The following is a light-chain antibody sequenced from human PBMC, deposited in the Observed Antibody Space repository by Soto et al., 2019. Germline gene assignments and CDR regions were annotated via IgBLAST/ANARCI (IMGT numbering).Light chain of an antibody. CDR1: ETIARY. J-gene: IGKJ1*01. CDR2: AAS. Sequence: DIQLTQSPSSLSASVGDRVTITCRASETIARYLTWYQQKPGKAPNLLIYAASTLKGGFPSRFSGTGSGTAFTLPISRLQPEDFAPYYCHQTYNPPRTFGQGTKVESK. CDR3: HQTYNPPRT. V-gene: IGKV1-39*01.